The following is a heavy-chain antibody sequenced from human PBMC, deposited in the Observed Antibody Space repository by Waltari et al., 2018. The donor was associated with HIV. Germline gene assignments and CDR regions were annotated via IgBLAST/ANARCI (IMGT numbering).Heavy chain of an antibody. CDR1: GGSFSGSY. Sequence: QVQLRQWGAGLLKPSETLSLTCAVYGGSFSGSYWSWIRQPPGKGLESIGEINHSGSTNYNPSLKSRVTISVDTSKNQFSLKLTSVTAADTAVFYCARARLVSRGQYCSTTSCLPHYYYYYGMDVWGQGTTVTVSS. J-gene: IGHJ6*02. D-gene: IGHD2-2*01. V-gene: IGHV4-34*01. CDR2: INHSGST. CDR3: ARARLVSRGQYCSTTSCLPHYYYYYGMDV.